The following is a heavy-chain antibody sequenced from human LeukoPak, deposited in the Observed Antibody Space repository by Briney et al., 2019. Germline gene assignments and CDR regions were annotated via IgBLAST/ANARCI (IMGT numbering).Heavy chain of an antibody. V-gene: IGHV4-39*07. Sequence: SETLSLTCTVSGGSISSSNYYWGWIRQPPGKGLEWIGSIYYSGSTYYSPSLKSRVTISVDTSRNQFSLKLSSVTAADTALYYCATMGSMGSSWSGVFDYWGLGTLVTVSS. D-gene: IGHD6-13*01. CDR2: IYYSGST. CDR3: ATMGSMGSSWSGVFDY. CDR1: GGSISSSNYY. J-gene: IGHJ4*02.